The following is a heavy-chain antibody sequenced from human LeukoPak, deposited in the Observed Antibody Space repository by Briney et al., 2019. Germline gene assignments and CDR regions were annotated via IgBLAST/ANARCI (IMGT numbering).Heavy chain of an antibody. D-gene: IGHD3-10*01. CDR1: GGSISSYY. J-gene: IGHJ6*03. CDR2: IYYSGST. Sequence: SETLSLTCTVSGGSISSYYWSWIRQPPGKGLEWMGSIYYSGSTNYNPSLKRRVTISVDTSKNQFSLKLSSVTAADTAVYYCARGRSSMVRGYYYYYIDVWGKGTTVTISS. V-gene: IGHV4-59*01. CDR3: ARGRSSMVRGYYYYYIDV.